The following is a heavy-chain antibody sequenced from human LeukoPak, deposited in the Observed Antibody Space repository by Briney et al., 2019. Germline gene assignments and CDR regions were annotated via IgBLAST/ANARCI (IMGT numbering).Heavy chain of an antibody. D-gene: IGHD6-19*01. CDR3: ARGRSEWLVTYYYYGMDV. CDR2: VYYSGST. Sequence: PSESLSLTCTVSGASISSYYKSWIREPPGKGLEWIGYVYYSGSTNYNPSLKSRVTISVDTSKNQFSLKLSSVTAADTAVYYCARGRSEWLVTYYYYGMDVWGQGTTVTVSS. V-gene: IGHV4-59*01. J-gene: IGHJ6*02. CDR1: GASISSYY.